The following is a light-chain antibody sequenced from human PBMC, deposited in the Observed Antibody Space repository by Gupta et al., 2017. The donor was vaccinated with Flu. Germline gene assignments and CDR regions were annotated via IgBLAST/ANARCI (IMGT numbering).Light chain of an antibody. V-gene: IGKV3-15*01. Sequence: EIVLTQSPATLSVSPGERATLSCRASQTVSSNLAWYQHKPGQAPRLLIYGASTRATGVQDRFSGSGSGTEFTLTISSMQSEDFAVYYCQQRYTFGPGTTVEIK. CDR1: QTVSSN. CDR3: QQRYT. J-gene: IGKJ3*01. CDR2: GAS.